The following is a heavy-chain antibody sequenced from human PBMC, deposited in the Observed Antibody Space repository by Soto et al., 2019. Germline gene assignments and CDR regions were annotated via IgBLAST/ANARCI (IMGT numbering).Heavy chain of an antibody. CDR2: IYNTGRT. CDR3: VRYDT. Sequence: QLQLQESGPGLVKPSETLSLTCTVSGGSISSIRFSWGWVRQPPGKGLEWMGAIYNTGRTSYNPSLESRVTVSVDMSKNQFSLKMTSVTAADTAIYHCVRYDTWGHGILVTVSS. CDR1: GGSISSIRFS. V-gene: IGHV4-39*01. J-gene: IGHJ5*01.